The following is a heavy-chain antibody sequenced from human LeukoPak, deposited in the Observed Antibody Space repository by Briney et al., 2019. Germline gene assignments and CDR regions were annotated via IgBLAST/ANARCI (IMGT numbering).Heavy chain of an antibody. Sequence: ASVKVSCKASGYTFTGYYMHWVRQAPGQGLEWMGWINPNSGGTNYAQKFQGRVTMTRDTSISTAYMELSRLRSDDTAVYYCARDVIAAAGLKFDYWGQGTLVTVSS. D-gene: IGHD6-13*01. CDR3: ARDVIAAAGLKFDY. CDR1: GYTFTGYY. V-gene: IGHV1-2*02. CDR2: INPNSGGT. J-gene: IGHJ4*02.